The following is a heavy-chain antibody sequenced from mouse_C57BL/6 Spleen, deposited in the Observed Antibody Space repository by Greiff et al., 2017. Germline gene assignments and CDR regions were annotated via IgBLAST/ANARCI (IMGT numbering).Heavy chain of an antibody. V-gene: IGHV5-17*01. CDR1: GFTFSDYG. CDR3: ARGDGYWYFDV. J-gene: IGHJ1*03. D-gene: IGHD1-1*01. CDR2: ISSGSSTS. Sequence: EVQVVESGGGLVKPGGSLKLSCAASGFTFSDYGMHWVRQAPEKGLEWVAYISSGSSTSYYADTVKGRFTISRDNAKNTLFLQMTSLRSEDTAMYYCARGDGYWYFDVWGTGTTVTVSS.